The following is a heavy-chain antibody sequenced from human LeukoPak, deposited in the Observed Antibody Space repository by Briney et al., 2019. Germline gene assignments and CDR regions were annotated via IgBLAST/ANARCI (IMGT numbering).Heavy chain of an antibody. CDR1: GGSISSYY. Sequence: SETLSLTCTVSGGSISSYYWSWIRQPPGKGLEWIGYIYYSGSTNYNPSLKSRVTISVDTSKNQFSLKLSSVTAADTAVYYCARETMVRAYYYGMDVWGQGTTVTVSS. D-gene: IGHD3-10*01. CDR3: ARETMVRAYYYGMDV. CDR2: IYYSGST. J-gene: IGHJ6*02. V-gene: IGHV4-59*08.